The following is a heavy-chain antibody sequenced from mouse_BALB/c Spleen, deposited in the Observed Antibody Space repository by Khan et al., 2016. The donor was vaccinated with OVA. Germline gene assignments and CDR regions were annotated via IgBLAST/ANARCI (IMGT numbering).Heavy chain of an antibody. Sequence: QVQLKESGPGLVAPAQSLSITCTVSGFSLTNYGVHWVRQPPGKGLEWLGVIWAGGLTNYNSALMSRLSISKDNSTSQVFLKMNSLQTDDTAMYYCARDRGTGGYYYAMDYWGQGTSVTVSS. D-gene: IGHD3-3*01. J-gene: IGHJ4*01. CDR1: GFSLTNYG. CDR3: ARDRGTGGYYYAMDY. V-gene: IGHV2-9*02. CDR2: IWAGGLT.